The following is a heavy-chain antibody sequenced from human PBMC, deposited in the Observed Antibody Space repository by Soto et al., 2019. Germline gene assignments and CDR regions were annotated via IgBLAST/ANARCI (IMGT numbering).Heavy chain of an antibody. CDR2: IKSKSDGGAR. D-gene: IGHD1-1*01. Sequence: ESGGDLVKPGGSLRLSCVTSGFMFSSAWMSWVRQAPGKGLEWVGRIKSKSDGGARDYAAPVKGRFSIARDDSKNTVYLQMNSLTAEDTAVYYCVEGWNDFWGQGTVVTVSS. CDR3: VEGWNDF. J-gene: IGHJ4*02. CDR1: GFMFSSAW. V-gene: IGHV3-15*01.